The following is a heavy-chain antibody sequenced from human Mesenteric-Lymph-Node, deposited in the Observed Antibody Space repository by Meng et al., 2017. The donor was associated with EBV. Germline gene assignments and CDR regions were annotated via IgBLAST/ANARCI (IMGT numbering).Heavy chain of an antibody. Sequence: VQLQGSGPGLVKPSQTLPLTCAVSGGSISRGGSYWSWIRQPPGKGLEWVGYIYYDGTTYYNPSLKSRGTISLDTSKNHFSLKLTSVTAADTAVYYCARGVGGGYDYYLDYWGQGSLVTVSS. CDR1: GGSISRGGSY. V-gene: IGHV4-30-4*01. D-gene: IGHD2-21*02. CDR2: IYYDGTT. CDR3: ARGVGGGYDYYLDY. J-gene: IGHJ4*02.